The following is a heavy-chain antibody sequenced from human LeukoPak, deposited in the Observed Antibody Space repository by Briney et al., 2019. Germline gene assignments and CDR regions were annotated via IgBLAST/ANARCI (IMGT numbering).Heavy chain of an antibody. D-gene: IGHD2-21*02. Sequence: GESLKISCKGSGYSFTSYWIGWVRQMPGKGLEWMGIIYPGDSDTRYSPSFQGQVTISADKSISTAYLQWSSLKASDTAMYYCARYPFGGGDLYYFDYWGQGTLVTVSS. V-gene: IGHV5-51*01. CDR2: IYPGDSDT. CDR1: GYSFTSYW. CDR3: ARYPFGGGDLYYFDY. J-gene: IGHJ4*02.